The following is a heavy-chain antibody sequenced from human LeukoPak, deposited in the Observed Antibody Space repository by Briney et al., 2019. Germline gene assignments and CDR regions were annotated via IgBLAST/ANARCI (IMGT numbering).Heavy chain of an antibody. Sequence: PGGSLRLSCAASGFNFDAYAMHWVRQAPGKGLQWVSLISEDGGSTYYADSVKGRFTVSRDNSKNTLYLQMNSRRAEDTAVYYCARDRGFNWGQGTLLTVSS. D-gene: IGHD3-10*01. CDR1: GFNFDAYA. V-gene: IGHV3-43*02. J-gene: IGHJ4*02. CDR2: ISEDGGST. CDR3: ARDRGFN.